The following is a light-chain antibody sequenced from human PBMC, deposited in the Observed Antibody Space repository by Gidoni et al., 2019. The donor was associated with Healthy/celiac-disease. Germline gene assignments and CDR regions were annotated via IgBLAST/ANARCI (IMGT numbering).Light chain of an antibody. CDR1: SSNIGSNT. V-gene: IGLV1-44*01. CDR3: AAWDDSLNGPGVV. CDR2: SNN. Sequence: QSVLTQPPSPSGTPGQWVTISCSGSSSNIGSNTVNWYQQLPGTAPKLLIYSNNQRPSGVPDRFSGSKSGTSASLAISGLQSEDEADYYCAAWDDSLNGPGVVFGGGTKLTVL. J-gene: IGLJ2*01.